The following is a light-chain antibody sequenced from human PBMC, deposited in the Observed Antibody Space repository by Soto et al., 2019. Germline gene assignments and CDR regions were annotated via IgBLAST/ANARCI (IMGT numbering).Light chain of an antibody. V-gene: IGKV1-5*03. J-gene: IGKJ1*01. CDR1: QSISDQ. CDR2: KAS. Sequence: DIHMTQSPSTLSASVGDRVTITCRASQSISDQLAWYQQKTGRAPEVLIYKASTLESGVPSRFSGNGSGTEFTLTISSLQPDDFATYYCQEYTPSFTWTFGQGTKVEI. CDR3: QEYTPSFTWT.